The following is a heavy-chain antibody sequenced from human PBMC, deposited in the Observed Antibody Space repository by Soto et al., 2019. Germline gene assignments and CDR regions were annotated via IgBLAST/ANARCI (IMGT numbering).Heavy chain of an antibody. D-gene: IGHD6-13*01. CDR2: IYTSGST. V-gene: IGHV4-4*07. CDR3: ASLSSSSWTTLSFGLNAFDI. CDR1: GGSISSYY. J-gene: IGHJ3*02. Sequence: PSETLSLTCTVSGGSISSYYWSWIRQPAGKGLEWIGRIYTSGSTNYNPSLKSRVTMSVDTSKNQFSLKLSSVTAADTAVYYCASLSSSSWTTLSFGLNAFDIWGQGTMVTVSS.